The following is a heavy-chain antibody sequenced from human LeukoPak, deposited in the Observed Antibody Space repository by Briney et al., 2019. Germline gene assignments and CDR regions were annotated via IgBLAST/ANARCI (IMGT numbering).Heavy chain of an antibody. J-gene: IGHJ4*02. CDR2: IKQDGSEK. CDR1: GFTFSSYW. V-gene: IGHV3-7*01. Sequence: GGSLRPSCAASGFTFSSYWMSWFRQAPERGLEWVANIKQDGSEKYYVDSVKGRFTISRDNAKNSLYLQMNSLRAEDTAVYYCARVGTWYYFDYWGQGTLVTVSS. D-gene: IGHD2-8*02. CDR3: ARVGTWYYFDY.